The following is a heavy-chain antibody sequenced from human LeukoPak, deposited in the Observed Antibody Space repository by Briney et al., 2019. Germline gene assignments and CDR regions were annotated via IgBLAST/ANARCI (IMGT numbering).Heavy chain of an antibody. CDR1: GFTFSSYW. Sequence: PGGSLRLSCAASGFTFSSYWMHWVRQAPGKGLVWVSRINSDGSTTTYADSVKGRFTISRDNSKNTLYLQMNSLRAEDTAVYYCGGSAAHYYYMDVWGKGTTVTVSS. J-gene: IGHJ6*03. CDR2: INSDGSTT. D-gene: IGHD2-2*01. CDR3: GGSAAHYYYMDV. V-gene: IGHV3-74*03.